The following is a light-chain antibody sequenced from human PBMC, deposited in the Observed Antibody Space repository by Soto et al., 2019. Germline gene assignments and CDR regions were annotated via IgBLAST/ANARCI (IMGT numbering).Light chain of an antibody. CDR2: GAS. CDR3: QQYGISPPIS. Sequence: EIVLTQSPGTLSLSPGERATLSCRASQSVSSSYLAWYQQKPGQAPRLLIYGASSRATGIPDRFSGSGSGTDFTLTISRLEPEDLAVYYCQQYGISPPISFGQGTRLEI. V-gene: IGKV3-20*01. J-gene: IGKJ5*01. CDR1: QSVSSSY.